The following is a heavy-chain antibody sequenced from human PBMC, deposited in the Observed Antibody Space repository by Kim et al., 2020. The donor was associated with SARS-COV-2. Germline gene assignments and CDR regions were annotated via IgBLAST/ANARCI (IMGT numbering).Heavy chain of an antibody. D-gene: IGHD6-19*01. Sequence: NPSLKRRVTISVDTSKSQFSLRLSSVTAADTAVYYCAKRHAVTGSNYFDFWGQGTLVTVSS. J-gene: IGHJ4*02. V-gene: IGHV4-39*07. CDR3: AKRHAVTGSNYFDF.